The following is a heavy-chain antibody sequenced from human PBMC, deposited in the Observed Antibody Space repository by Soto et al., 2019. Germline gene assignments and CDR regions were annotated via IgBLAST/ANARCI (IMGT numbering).Heavy chain of an antibody. CDR1: GYTFTSYY. J-gene: IGHJ5*02. Sequence: GASVKVSCKASGYTFTSYYLHWVRQAPGQGLEWLGIINPIGGSTTYAQKFQDRVTMTRDTSTTTVYMELSSLRSDDTAVYYCARSDQFYGSGSYYANWFDPWGQGTLVTVSS. D-gene: IGHD3-10*01. CDR2: INPIGGST. V-gene: IGHV1-46*01. CDR3: ARSDQFYGSGSYYANWFDP.